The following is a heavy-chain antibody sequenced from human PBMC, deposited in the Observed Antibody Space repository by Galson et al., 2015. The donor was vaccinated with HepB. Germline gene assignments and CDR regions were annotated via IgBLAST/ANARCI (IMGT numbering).Heavy chain of an antibody. Sequence: SLRLSCAASGFTSSSYSMNWVRQAPGKGLEWVSYISSSSSTIYYADSVKGRFTISRDNAKNSLYLQMNSLRAEDTAVYYCARDPGLLWFGESPGNIDYWGQGTLVTVSS. J-gene: IGHJ4*02. CDR2: ISSSSSTI. CDR1: GFTSSSYS. CDR3: ARDPGLLWFGESPGNIDY. D-gene: IGHD3-10*01. V-gene: IGHV3-48*01.